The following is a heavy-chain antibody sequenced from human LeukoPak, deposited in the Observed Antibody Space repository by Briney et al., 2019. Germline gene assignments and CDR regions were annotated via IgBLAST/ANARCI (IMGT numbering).Heavy chain of an antibody. CDR1: GGSISSGSYY. V-gene: IGHV4-61*02. D-gene: IGHD3-22*01. CDR2: IYTSGST. Sequence: SQTLSLTCTVSGGSISSGSYYWSWIRQPAGKGLEWIGRIYTSGSTNYSPSLKSRVTISVNTSKNQFSLKLSSVTAADTAVYYCAWQGTYDSSGDDAFDIWGQGTMVTVSS. J-gene: IGHJ3*02. CDR3: AWQGTYDSSGDDAFDI.